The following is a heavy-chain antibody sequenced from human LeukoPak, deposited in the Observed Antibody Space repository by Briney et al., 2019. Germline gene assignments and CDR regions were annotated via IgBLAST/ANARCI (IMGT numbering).Heavy chain of an antibody. V-gene: IGHV3-23*01. CDR1: GFTFSNYG. D-gene: IGHD5-12*01. CDR3: AKDSGWLRFHY. CDR2: ISPSGDIT. J-gene: IGHJ4*02. Sequence: GGSLRLSCAGYGFTFSNYGMNWVRQAAGKGLEWVSGISPSGDITYYVDSVKGRFTISRDNSKNTFYLQMNSLRAEDTAVYYCAKDSGWLRFHYWGQGTLVTVSS.